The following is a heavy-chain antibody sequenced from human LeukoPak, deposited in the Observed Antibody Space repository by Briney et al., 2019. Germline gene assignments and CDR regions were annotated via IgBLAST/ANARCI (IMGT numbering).Heavy chain of an antibody. D-gene: IGHD6-19*01. CDR1: GYTFTDYY. Sequence: GASVKVSCKSSGYTFTDYYMHLVRLAPGQGPEWMGVINPNSNGTSYAQEFEGRVTMTSDTSINTAYMELSGLTSDDTAVYYCARDNYSSGYYWFDPWGQGTQVTVCS. J-gene: IGHJ5*02. CDR3: ARDNYSSGYYWFDP. V-gene: IGHV1-2*02. CDR2: INPNSNGT.